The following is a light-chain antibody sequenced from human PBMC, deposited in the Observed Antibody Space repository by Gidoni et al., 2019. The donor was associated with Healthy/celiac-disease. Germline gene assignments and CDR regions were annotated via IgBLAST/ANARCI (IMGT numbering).Light chain of an antibody. CDR3: QQYYSAPRT. CDR2: WAS. Sequence: DIVMPQSPDSLAVSLGERATIYCKSSQSVLYSSNNKNYLAWYQQKPGQPPKLLIYWASTRESGVPDRFSGSGSGTDFTLTISSLQAEDVAVYYCQQYYSAPRTFGQGTKVEIK. V-gene: IGKV4-1*01. CDR1: QSVLYSSNNKNY. J-gene: IGKJ1*01.